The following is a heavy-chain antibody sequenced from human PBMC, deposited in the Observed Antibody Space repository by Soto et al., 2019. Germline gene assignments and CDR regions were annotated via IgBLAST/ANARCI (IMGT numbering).Heavy chain of an antibody. V-gene: IGHV1-69*13. D-gene: IGHD3-22*01. Sequence: SVKVSCKASGGTFSSYAISWVRQAPGQGLEWMGGIIPIFGTANYAQKFQGRVTITADESTSTAYMELSSLRSEDTAVYYCARVGGTRYYDSSGYPTGVWGQGTTVTVSS. J-gene: IGHJ6*02. CDR3: ARVGGTRYYDSSGYPTGV. CDR2: IIPIFGTA. CDR1: GGTFSSYA.